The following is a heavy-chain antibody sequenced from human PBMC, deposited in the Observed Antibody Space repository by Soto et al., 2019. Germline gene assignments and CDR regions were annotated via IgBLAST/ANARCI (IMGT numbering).Heavy chain of an antibody. Sequence: QVQLLQSGAEVKKPGASVRVSCKASGYTFTNYGISWVRQAPGQGLEWMGWISSYYGSTDYAQIFEGRVTMTTDTSTSTAYLEVRSLRSDDTAIYYCARDQGGDWFDPWGQVTLVTVSA. J-gene: IGHJ5*02. V-gene: IGHV1-18*04. CDR1: GYTFTNYG. D-gene: IGHD1-26*01. CDR2: ISSYYGST. CDR3: ARDQGGDWFDP.